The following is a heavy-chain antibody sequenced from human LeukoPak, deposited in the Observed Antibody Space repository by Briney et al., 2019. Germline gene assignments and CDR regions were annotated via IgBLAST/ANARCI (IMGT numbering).Heavy chain of an antibody. J-gene: IGHJ3*02. Sequence: GGSLRLSCAASGFTFSSYGMHWVRQAPGKGLEWVAVIWYDGSNKYYADSVKGRFTISRDNSKNTLYLQMNSLRAEDTAVYYCARDIVWFASKSDAFDIWGQGTMVTVSS. D-gene: IGHD3-10*01. CDR1: GFTFSSYG. CDR3: ARDIVWFASKSDAFDI. CDR2: IWYDGSNK. V-gene: IGHV3-33*01.